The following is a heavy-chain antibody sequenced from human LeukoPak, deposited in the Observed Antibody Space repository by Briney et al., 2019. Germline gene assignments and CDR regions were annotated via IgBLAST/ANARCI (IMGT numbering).Heavy chain of an antibody. V-gene: IGHV1-2*02. CDR3: ARDWARRLYSGYDFGY. Sequence: GASVKVSCKAPGYTFSRYYMHWVRQAPGQGLEWMRWINPNSGDSHYAQNFQGRVTMTRDTSISTAYMEVSRLTSNDTAVYYCARDWARRLYSGYDFGYWGQGTLVTVSS. D-gene: IGHD5-12*01. J-gene: IGHJ4*02. CDR2: INPNSGDS. CDR1: GYTFSRYY.